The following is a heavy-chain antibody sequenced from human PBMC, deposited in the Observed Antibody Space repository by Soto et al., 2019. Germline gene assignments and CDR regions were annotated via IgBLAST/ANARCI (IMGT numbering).Heavy chain of an antibody. Sequence: QITLKESGPTLVKPTQTLTLTCTFSGFSLTTRGVGVGWIRQPPGKALECLALIYWDDDKRCSPSLQSRLSITNDTAKNQVVLTMTNVDPVDTATYYCAHTPNYYQYDWFDPWGQGTLVSVSS. CDR2: IYWDDDK. V-gene: IGHV2-5*02. CDR3: AHTPNYYQYDWFDP. D-gene: IGHD3-16*01. J-gene: IGHJ5*02. CDR1: GFSLTTRGVG.